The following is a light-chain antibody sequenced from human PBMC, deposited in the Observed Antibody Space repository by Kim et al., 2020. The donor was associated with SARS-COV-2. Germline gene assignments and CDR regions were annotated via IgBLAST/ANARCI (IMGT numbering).Light chain of an antibody. J-gene: IGLJ2*01. Sequence: SYELTQPPSLSVSPGQTASITCSGDKLGDKYACWYQQKPGQSPVLVIYQDSKRPSGIPERFSGSNSGNTATLTISGTQAMDEADYYCQAWDSSIHVVFGGGTQLTVL. V-gene: IGLV3-1*01. CDR1: KLGDKY. CDR2: QDS. CDR3: QAWDSSIHVV.